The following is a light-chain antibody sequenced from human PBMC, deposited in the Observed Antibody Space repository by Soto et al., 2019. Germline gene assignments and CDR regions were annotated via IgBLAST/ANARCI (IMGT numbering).Light chain of an antibody. J-gene: IGKJ1*01. CDR2: DAS. CDR3: QQYNSYSWT. V-gene: IGKV1-5*01. CDR1: QSVRSW. Sequence: DIQMTQSPSTLSASVGDRVTITCRASQSVRSWLAWYQQKPGPAPKLLIFDASRLESGVPSRFSGSGSGTEFSLTISSLQPDDFATYYCQQYNSYSWTFGQGTKVDI.